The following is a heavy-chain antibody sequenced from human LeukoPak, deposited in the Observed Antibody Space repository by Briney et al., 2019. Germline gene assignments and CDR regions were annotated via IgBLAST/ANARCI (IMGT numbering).Heavy chain of an antibody. J-gene: IGHJ3*02. CDR2: ISYDGSNK. CDR1: GFTFSSYA. D-gene: IGHD6-13*01. CDR3: ARWVEQLKAFDI. Sequence: GGSLRLSCAASGFTFSSYAMHWVRQAPGKGLEWVAVISYDGSNKYYADSVKGRFTISRDNSKNTLYLQMNSLRAEDTAVYYCARWVEQLKAFDIWGQGTMVTVSS. V-gene: IGHV3-30-3*01.